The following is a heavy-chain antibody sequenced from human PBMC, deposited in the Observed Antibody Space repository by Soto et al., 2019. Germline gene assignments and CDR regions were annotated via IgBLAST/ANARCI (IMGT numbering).Heavy chain of an antibody. D-gene: IGHD3-22*01. CDR1: GGSMTGYY. Sequence: SETLSLTCTVSGGSMTGYYWSWIRQPPGKGLEWIGYVYHSGTTNYNPSLKSRVTISVDTSRIHFSLKLISVTAADTAVYYCARQSYDSSDYFDYWGQGTLVTVSS. CDR2: VYHSGTT. V-gene: IGHV4-59*08. J-gene: IGHJ4*02. CDR3: ARQSYDSSDYFDY.